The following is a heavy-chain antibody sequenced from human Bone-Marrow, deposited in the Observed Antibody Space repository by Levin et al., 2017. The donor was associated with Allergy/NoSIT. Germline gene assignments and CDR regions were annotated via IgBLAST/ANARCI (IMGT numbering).Heavy chain of an antibody. D-gene: IGHD3-3*01. Sequence: GGSLRLSCAASGFTFSSYWMHWVRQAPGKGLVWVSRINSDGSSTSYADSVKGRFTISRDNAKNTLYLQMNSLRAEDTAVYYCGWEFLEWLREGRTNWFDPWGQGTLVTVSS. CDR3: GWEFLEWLREGRTNWFDP. V-gene: IGHV3-74*01. CDR2: INSDGSST. CDR1: GFTFSSYW. J-gene: IGHJ5*02.